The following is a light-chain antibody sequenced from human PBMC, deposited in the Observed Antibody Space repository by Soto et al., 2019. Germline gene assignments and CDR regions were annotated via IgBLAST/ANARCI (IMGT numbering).Light chain of an antibody. V-gene: IGKV1-6*01. J-gene: IGKJ4*01. CDR1: KDIGND. CDR2: AST. CDR3: IQDYNFPLT. Sequence: AYQMTQSPSSLSASVGDRVTITCRASKDIGNDLAWYQQRPGKAAKLLIYASTSLQRGVPSRFSGSGSGTDFTLTISRLQHGEFAPYYFIQDYNFPLTFGGATKVEIQ.